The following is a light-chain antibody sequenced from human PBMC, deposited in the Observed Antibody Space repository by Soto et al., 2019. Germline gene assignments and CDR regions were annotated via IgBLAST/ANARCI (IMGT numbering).Light chain of an antibody. CDR1: QSVSNN. V-gene: IGKV3-11*01. J-gene: IGKJ4*01. CDR2: DSF. CDR3: QQRANWPLT. Sequence: IVLTQSPATLSLTPGERATLSCRASQSVSNNLVWYQQKPGQSPMLLIYDSFNRATGVPARFSGSGSGTDFTLTISSLEPEDFAVYYCQQRANWPLTFGGGTKVEIK.